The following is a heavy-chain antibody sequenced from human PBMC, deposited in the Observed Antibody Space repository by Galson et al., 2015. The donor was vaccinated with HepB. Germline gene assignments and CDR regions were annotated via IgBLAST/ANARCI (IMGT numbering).Heavy chain of an antibody. Sequence: SLRLYCAASGFTFSSSAMHWVRQAPGKGLEWVAVISYDGSNKYYADSVKGRFTISRDNSKNTLYLQMNSLRAEDTAVYYCARDRNRWVGHFDYWGQGTLVTVSS. D-gene: IGHD4-23*01. J-gene: IGHJ4*02. CDR1: GFTFSSSA. CDR3: ARDRNRWVGHFDY. V-gene: IGHV3-30*04. CDR2: ISYDGSNK.